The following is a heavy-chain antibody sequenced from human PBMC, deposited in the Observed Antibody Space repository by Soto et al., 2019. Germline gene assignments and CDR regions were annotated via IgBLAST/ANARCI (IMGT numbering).Heavy chain of an antibody. CDR3: ARMGDSSGYSGWFDP. V-gene: IGHV3-66*01. CDR1: GFTVSSNY. J-gene: IGHJ5*02. D-gene: IGHD3-22*01. Sequence: EVQLVESGGSLVQPGGSLRLSCAASGFTVSSNYMSWVRQAPGKGLEWVSVIYSGGSTYYADSVKGRFTISRDNSKNTLYLQMNSLRAEDTAVYYCARMGDSSGYSGWFDPWGQGTLVTVSS. CDR2: IYSGGST.